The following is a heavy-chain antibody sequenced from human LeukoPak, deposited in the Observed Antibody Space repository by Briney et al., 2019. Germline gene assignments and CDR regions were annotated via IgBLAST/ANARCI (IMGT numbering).Heavy chain of an antibody. V-gene: IGHV3-23*01. CDR1: GFTFSTYA. D-gene: IGHD6-13*01. J-gene: IGHJ4*02. Sequence: GGSLRLSSAASGFTFSTYAMSWVRQTPEKGLQWVSTVSGNGGVTYHADSVKGRFTITRDNAKNTLYLQMNSLRAEDTAVYYCAKGQGVYSSSWPNFDYWGQGTLVAVSS. CDR2: VSGNGGVT. CDR3: AKGQGVYSSSWPNFDY.